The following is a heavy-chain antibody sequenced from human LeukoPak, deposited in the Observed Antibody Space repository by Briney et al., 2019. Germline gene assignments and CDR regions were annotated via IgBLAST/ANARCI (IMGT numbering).Heavy chain of an antibody. CDR3: ARDYGMTTVTLTGGH. V-gene: IGHV3-30-3*01. CDR1: GFTFSSYA. D-gene: IGHD4-17*01. J-gene: IGHJ4*02. CDR2: ISYDGSNK. Sequence: GGSLRLSCAASGFTFSSYAMHWVRQAPGEGLEWVAVISYDGSNKYYADSVKGRFTISRDNSKNTLYLQMNSLRAEDTAVYYCARDYGMTTVTLTGGHWGQGTLVTVSS.